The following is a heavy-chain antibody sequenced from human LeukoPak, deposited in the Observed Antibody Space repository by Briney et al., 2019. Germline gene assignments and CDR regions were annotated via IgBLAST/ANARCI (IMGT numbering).Heavy chain of an antibody. CDR1: GFTFTTYW. Sequence: GGSLRLSCAASGFTFTTYWMTWVRQAPGKGLEWVANINQDGTEKYYVDSVKGRFTISRDNAKNTLYLQMNSLRAEDTAVYYCARVEYSSSAPIDYWGQGTLVTVSS. D-gene: IGHD6-6*01. J-gene: IGHJ4*02. CDR2: INQDGTEK. V-gene: IGHV3-7*01. CDR3: ARVEYSSSAPIDY.